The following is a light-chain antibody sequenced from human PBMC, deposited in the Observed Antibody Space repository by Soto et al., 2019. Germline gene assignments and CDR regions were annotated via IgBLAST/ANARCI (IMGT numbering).Light chain of an antibody. V-gene: IGKV3-11*01. CDR2: DAS. CDR3: QQRSEWPRT. CDR1: QSISSS. J-gene: IGKJ1*01. Sequence: EIVLTQSPATLSLSPGERATLSCRASQSISSSLAWYQQKPGQEPRLLIYDASSRSTGFPARFSGSGSGTDFTLTIGSLEPEDVAVYYCQQRSEWPRTFGHGTKVEIK.